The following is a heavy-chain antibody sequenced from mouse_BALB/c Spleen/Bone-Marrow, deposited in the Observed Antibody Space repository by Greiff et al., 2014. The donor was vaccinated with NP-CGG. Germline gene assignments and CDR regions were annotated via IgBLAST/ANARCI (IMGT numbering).Heavy chain of an antibody. CDR1: GYTFSSYW. Sequence: QVQLQQSGTELMKPGASVKISCKATGYTFSSYWIEWVNQRPGHGLEWIGEILPGSGSTNYNEKFKGKATFTADTSSSTAHMQLSSLTSEDSAVYYCARRGHGFAWFAYWGQGTLVTVSA. V-gene: IGHV1-9*01. CDR2: ILPGSGST. J-gene: IGHJ3*01. D-gene: IGHD1-2*01. CDR3: ARRGHGFAWFAY.